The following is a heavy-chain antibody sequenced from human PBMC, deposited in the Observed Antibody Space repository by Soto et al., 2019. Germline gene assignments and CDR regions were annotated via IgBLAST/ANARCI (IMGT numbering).Heavy chain of an antibody. D-gene: IGHD6-19*01. J-gene: IGHJ4*02. CDR1: GFTFSSYA. CDR2: ISGSGGTT. Sequence: EVQLLESGGGLVQPGGSLRLSCAASGFTFSSYAMSWVRQAPGKGLEWVSTISGSGGTTYYADSVKGRFTISRDNAKNTLYLQMNSLRAEDTAVYYCAKGSSGWYERFDYWGQGTLVTVSS. V-gene: IGHV3-23*01. CDR3: AKGSSGWYERFDY.